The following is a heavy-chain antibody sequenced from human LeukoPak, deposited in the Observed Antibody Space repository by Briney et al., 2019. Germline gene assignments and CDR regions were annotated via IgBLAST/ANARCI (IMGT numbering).Heavy chain of an antibody. V-gene: IGHV3-74*01. D-gene: IGHD6-19*01. Sequence: GGSLRLSCPASGFSFSSYWMHWVRQAPGKGRVWVSRINTDGSSTSYADSVKGRFTISRDNAKNSLYLQMNSLRAEDTAVYYCARETRMAGYDYWGQGTLVTVSS. J-gene: IGHJ4*02. CDR2: INTDGSST. CDR1: GFSFSSYW. CDR3: ARETRMAGYDY.